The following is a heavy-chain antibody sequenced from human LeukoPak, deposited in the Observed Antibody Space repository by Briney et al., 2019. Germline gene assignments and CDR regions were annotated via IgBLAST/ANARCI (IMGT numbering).Heavy chain of an antibody. CDR2: INLNSGNT. V-gene: IGHV1-8*01. D-gene: IGHD1-26*01. CDR3: ARVTGSINY. CDR1: GYTFTNYD. J-gene: IGHJ4*02. Sequence: ASVKVSCKASGYTFTNYDINWVRQATGQGLEWMGWINLNSGNTGYAQNFQGRLTVTRDTSINTAYMELSTLRSEDTAIYYCARVTGSINYWGQGTLVTVSS.